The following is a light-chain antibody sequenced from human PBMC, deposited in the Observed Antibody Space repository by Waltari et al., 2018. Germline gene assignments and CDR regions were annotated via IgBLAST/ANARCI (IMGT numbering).Light chain of an antibody. CDR1: SGSIASNH. CDR2: EDN. V-gene: IGLV6-57*01. Sequence: NFMLTQPHSVSESPGKTVTISCTASSGSIASNHVQWHQRRPDSSPKTLIYEDNKRPSGFPDRFSGSIDSSSNSASLTISGLKTEDEADYYCQSFQNSQTVFGGGTKLTVL. J-gene: IGLJ3*02. CDR3: QSFQNSQTV.